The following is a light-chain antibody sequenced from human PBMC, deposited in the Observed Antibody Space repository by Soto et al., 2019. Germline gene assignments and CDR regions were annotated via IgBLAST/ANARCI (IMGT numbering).Light chain of an antibody. CDR1: QSIDTY. Sequence: DIQMTQSPSSLSASVGDRVTITCRASQSIDTYLNCYQQKPEMAPQLLMYGSSTLQRGVPSRFSGSGSATDFTLTISNLQPEDLATYYCQQSYGIPRTFGGGTKVEIK. J-gene: IGKJ4*01. CDR2: GSS. V-gene: IGKV1-39*01. CDR3: QQSYGIPRT.